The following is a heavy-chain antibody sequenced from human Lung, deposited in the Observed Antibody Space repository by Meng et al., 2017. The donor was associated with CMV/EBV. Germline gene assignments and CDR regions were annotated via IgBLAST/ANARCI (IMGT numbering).Heavy chain of an antibody. D-gene: IGHD5-24*01. CDR1: GGPISSSYW. J-gene: IGHJ4*02. CDR3: ATQESRDGHNPY. V-gene: IGHV4-4*02. Sequence: LQEWGPGLLKPSRTLSLTCTVSGGPISSSYWWTWVRQSPGKGLEWIGEMYHSGTTNYNPSLKSRVTISMGKSNNQLSLKLNSVTAADTAVYYCATQESRDGHNPYWGQGTLVTVSS. CDR2: MYHSGTT.